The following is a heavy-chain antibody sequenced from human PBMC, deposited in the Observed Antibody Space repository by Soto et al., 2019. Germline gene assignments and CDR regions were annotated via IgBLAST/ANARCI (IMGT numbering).Heavy chain of an antibody. V-gene: IGHV3-33*01. CDR2: IWYDGSKK. CDR3: GRDKRATTVPTLAD. J-gene: IGHJ4*02. D-gene: IGHD1-26*01. Sequence: QVQLVESGGGVVQPGKSLRLSCTTSGFTFSSSGMHWVRQAPGKGLEWVAVIWYDGSKKYYADSVKGRFTISRDNSKNMLYLQMNSLRDEDTAVYYCGRDKRATTVPTLADWGQGTLVTVSS. CDR1: GFTFSSSG.